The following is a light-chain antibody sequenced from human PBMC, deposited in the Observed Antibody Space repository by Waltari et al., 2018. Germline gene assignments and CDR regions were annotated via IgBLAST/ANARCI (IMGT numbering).Light chain of an antibody. CDR2: EVS. J-gene: IGLJ2*01. Sequence: QSALTQPPSASGSPGQSVTISCTGTSSDVGGYNYVPWYQQHPGKAPKLMIYEVSKRPSGVPDRFAGSKSGNTDTLTVSGLQAEDEADYYCSSYAGSNNLVFGGGTKLTVL. CDR3: SSYAGSNNLV. V-gene: IGLV2-8*01. CDR1: SSDVGGYNY.